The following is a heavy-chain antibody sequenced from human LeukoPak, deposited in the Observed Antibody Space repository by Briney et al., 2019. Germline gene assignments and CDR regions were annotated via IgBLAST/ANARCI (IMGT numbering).Heavy chain of an antibody. CDR1: GFTFADYT. V-gene: IGHV3-9*01. D-gene: IGHD6-13*01. CDR2: ISWNSGSI. CDR3: TKTIIASAGTGAFDI. Sequence: GRSLRLSCAASGFTFADYTMHWVRQAPGKGLEWVSGISWNSGSIGYADSVKGRFTISRDNAKNSLYLQMNSLRAEDTALYYCTKTIIASAGTGAFDIWGQGTMVTVSS. J-gene: IGHJ3*02.